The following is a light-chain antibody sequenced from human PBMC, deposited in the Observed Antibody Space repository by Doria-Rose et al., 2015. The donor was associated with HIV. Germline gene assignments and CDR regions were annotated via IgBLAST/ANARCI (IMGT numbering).Light chain of an antibody. Sequence: EIVLTQSPGTLSLSPGERATLSCRASQSFSSTYLAWYQQTPGQAPSLLIYDGSTRATGIPDRFSASGSGTDFTLTINRLEPEDCALYYCHQYGTSWTFGQGTKVEI. CDR3: HQYGTSWT. V-gene: IGKV3-20*01. CDR1: QSFSSTY. CDR2: DGS. J-gene: IGKJ1*01.